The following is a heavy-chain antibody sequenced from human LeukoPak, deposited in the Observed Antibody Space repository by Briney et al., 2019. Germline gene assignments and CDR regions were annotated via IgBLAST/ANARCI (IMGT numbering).Heavy chain of an antibody. Sequence: GGSLRLSCAASGCTFSSYAMGWVRQAPGKGLEWVSAISGSGGSTYYADSVKGRFTISRDNSKNTLYLQMNSLRAEDTAVYYCAKDTSYGYSYGYFDYWGQGTLVTVSS. J-gene: IGHJ4*02. CDR3: AKDTSYGYSYGYFDY. CDR2: ISGSGGST. D-gene: IGHD5-18*01. V-gene: IGHV3-23*01. CDR1: GCTFSSYA.